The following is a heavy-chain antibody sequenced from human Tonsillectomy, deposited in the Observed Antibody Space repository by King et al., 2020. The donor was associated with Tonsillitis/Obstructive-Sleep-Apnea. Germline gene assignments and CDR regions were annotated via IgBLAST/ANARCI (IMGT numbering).Heavy chain of an antibody. J-gene: IGHJ4*02. V-gene: IGHV3-53*01. D-gene: IGHD7-27*01. CDR1: GFIVSSYY. CDR2: IYSGGST. Sequence: VQLVESGGGLIQPGGSLRLSCAASGFIVSSYYMIWVRQAPGKGLEWGSVIYSGGSTYYADSVKGRFTISRDNSKNTLYLQMNSLRAEDTAVYYCAREFWGFDSWGQGTLVTVSS. CDR3: AREFWGFDS.